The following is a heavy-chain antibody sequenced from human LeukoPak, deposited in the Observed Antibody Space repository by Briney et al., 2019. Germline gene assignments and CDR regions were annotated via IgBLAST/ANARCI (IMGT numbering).Heavy chain of an antibody. D-gene: IGHD3-9*01. Sequence: GGSLRLSCAASGFSVSTNYMSWVRQAPGKGLEWVSVISSDDTTYYADSVKGRFAISRDNSTNTLFLHMNNLRGEDAAVYYCARANYDILTGYFDYWGQGILVTVSS. CDR3: ARANYDILTGYFDY. J-gene: IGHJ4*02. CDR1: GFSVSTNY. CDR2: ISSDDTT. V-gene: IGHV3-66*01.